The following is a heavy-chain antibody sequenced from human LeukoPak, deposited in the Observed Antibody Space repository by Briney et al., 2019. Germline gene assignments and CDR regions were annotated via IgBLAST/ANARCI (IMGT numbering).Heavy chain of an antibody. Sequence: ASVKVSCKASGYTFTSYGISWVRHARGQGLEGMGWFSTHNGNTNYAQKFQGRVTMTTDTSTSTAYMELRSLRSDDTAVYYCARGASYVILTGYSYFDYWGQGTLVTVSS. CDR2: FSTHNGNT. V-gene: IGHV1-18*01. CDR1: GYTFTSYG. J-gene: IGHJ4*02. CDR3: ARGASYVILTGYSYFDY. D-gene: IGHD3-9*01.